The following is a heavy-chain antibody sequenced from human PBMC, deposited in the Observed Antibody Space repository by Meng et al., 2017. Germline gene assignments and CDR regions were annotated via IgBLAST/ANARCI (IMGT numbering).Heavy chain of an antibody. J-gene: IGHJ4*02. D-gene: IGHD2/OR15-2a*01. Sequence: SETLSLTCTVSGGSISSYYWSWIRQPPGKGLEWIGYIYYSGSTNYNPSLKSRVTISVDTSKNQFSLKLSSVTAADTAVYYCARDFYTFGLDYWGQGTRVTVSS. V-gene: IGHV4-59*01. CDR2: IYYSGST. CDR3: ARDFYTFGLDY. CDR1: GGSISSYY.